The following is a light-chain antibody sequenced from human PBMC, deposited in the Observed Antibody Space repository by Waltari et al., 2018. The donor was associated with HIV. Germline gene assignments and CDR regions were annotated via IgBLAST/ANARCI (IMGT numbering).Light chain of an antibody. CDR3: QQFSSMPWT. CDR1: QSIGIY. CDR2: ASS. J-gene: IGKJ1*01. V-gene: IGKV1-39*01. Sequence: DIQMTQSPSSLSASVGDRVSISCRTTQSIGIYLNWYQQTPGKAPRALIYASSSLKSGVPSRFSGSGSGTDFTLTISNLQPEDFATYFCQQFSSMPWTFGQGTKVEIK.